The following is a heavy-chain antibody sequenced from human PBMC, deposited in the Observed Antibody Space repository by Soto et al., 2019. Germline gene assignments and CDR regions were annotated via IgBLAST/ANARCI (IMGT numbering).Heavy chain of an antibody. J-gene: IGHJ6*02. V-gene: IGHV3-23*01. CDR2: ISGNSGTT. CDR1: GLSFTTYA. D-gene: IGHD2-15*01. Sequence: GGSLRLSCAASGLSFTTYAMNWVRQAPGKGLEWVSVISGNSGTTYYADSVKGRFSISRDNSKNTLYLQMNSLRAEDTAVYYSAKHFQDHYCRGGSCPFCYGLDVWGQGTTVTVSS. CDR3: AKHFQDHYCRGGSCPFCYGLDV.